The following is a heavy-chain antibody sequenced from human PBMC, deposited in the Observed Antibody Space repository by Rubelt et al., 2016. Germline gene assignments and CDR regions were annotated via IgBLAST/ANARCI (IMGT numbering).Heavy chain of an antibody. V-gene: IGHV4-34*01. Sequence: QVQLKQWGAGLLKPSETLSVTCAVYGGSFSGYYWTWIRQPPGKGLEWIGEINHGGSTNPNPSLQSRVTIAVDTSKNQLSLKWGSVTAADTAIYYCARSSGYDYVYDYWGQGTLVTVSS. J-gene: IGHJ4*02. CDR2: INHGGST. CDR1: GGSFSGYY. CDR3: ARSSGYDYVYDY. D-gene: IGHD5-12*01.